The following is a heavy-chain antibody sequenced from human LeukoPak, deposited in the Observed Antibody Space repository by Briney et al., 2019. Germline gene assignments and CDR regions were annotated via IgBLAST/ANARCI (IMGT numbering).Heavy chain of an antibody. CDR3: ARGSHSALDY. D-gene: IGHD2-21*01. V-gene: IGHV4-59*12. CDR2: ICYSGST. J-gene: IGHJ4*02. CDR1: GGSISSYY. Sequence: SETLSLTCTVSGGSISSYYWSWIRQPPGKGLEWIGYICYSGSTNYNASLKRRVTISVDTSKKQFSLHLTSVTPEDMAVYYCARGSHSALDYWGQGTLVTVSS.